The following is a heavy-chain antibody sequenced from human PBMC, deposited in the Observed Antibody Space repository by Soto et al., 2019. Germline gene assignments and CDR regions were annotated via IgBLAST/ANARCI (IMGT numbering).Heavy chain of an antibody. CDR3: AAGEASSRNLAPYYLDF. D-gene: IGHD6-13*01. CDR2: IHYSGATSFFP. J-gene: IGHJ4*02. Sequence: SGTLSLTCTVSGGSMRNYFWTWIRQPPGKGLEWIGYIHYSGATSFFPSYNPSLRGRVTISEDTSKNQFSLKLLSVTTADTAVYFCAAGEASSRNLAPYYLDFWGQGTLVTVSS. V-gene: IGHV4-59*01. CDR1: GGSMRNYF.